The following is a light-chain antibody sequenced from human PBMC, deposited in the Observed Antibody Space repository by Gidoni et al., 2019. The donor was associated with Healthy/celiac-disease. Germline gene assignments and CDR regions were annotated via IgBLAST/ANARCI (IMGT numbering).Light chain of an antibody. CDR3: QQYYSTPIT. V-gene: IGKV4-1*01. J-gene: IGKJ5*01. Sequence: DIVMTQSPDSLAVSLGERATINCKSSQCVLYSSNNKTYLAWYQQKPGQPPKLLISWASTRESGVPDRFSGSGSGTDFTLTISSLQAEDVAVYYCQQYYSTPITFGQGTRLEIK. CDR1: QCVLYSSNNKTY. CDR2: WAS.